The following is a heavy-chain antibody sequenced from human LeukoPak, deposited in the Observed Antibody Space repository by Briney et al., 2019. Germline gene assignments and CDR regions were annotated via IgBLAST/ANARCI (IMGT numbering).Heavy chain of an antibody. Sequence: GGSLRLSCAASGFTFSNAWMSWVRQAPGKGLEWVGRIKSKTDGGTTDYAAPVKGRFTISRDDSKNTLYLQINSLKTEDTAVYYCPTDLPRTIGQWLVRGAFDIWGQGTMVTVSS. D-gene: IGHD6-19*01. CDR3: PTDLPRTIGQWLVRGAFDI. CDR2: IKSKTDGGTT. J-gene: IGHJ3*02. CDR1: GFTFSNAW. V-gene: IGHV3-15*01.